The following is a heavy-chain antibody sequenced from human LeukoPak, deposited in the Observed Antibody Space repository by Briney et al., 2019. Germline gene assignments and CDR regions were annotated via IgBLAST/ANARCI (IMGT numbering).Heavy chain of an antibody. V-gene: IGHV1-2*02. J-gene: IGHJ3*02. D-gene: IGHD2-8*01. Sequence: ASVKVSCKASAYTFTGYYLHCVRHAPGQGPEWVGWIDPNNGDTEYAQEFQGRVTMTRVRSINTAYMELSRLTSDDTAVYYCARRSRNGLDAFDIWGQGTMVTVSS. CDR3: ARRSRNGLDAFDI. CDR2: IDPNNGDT. CDR1: AYTFTGYY.